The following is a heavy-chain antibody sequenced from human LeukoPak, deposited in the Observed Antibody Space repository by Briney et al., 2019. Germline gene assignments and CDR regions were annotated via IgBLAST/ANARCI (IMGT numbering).Heavy chain of an antibody. V-gene: IGHV4-59*01. CDR3: ARPDFSNYLNDY. CDR2: IYYSGST. D-gene: IGHD4-11*01. J-gene: IGHJ4*02. CDR1: GGSISSYY. Sequence: SETLSLTCSVSGGSISSYYWSWIRQPPGKGLEWIGYIYYSGSTDYNPSLKSRVTISVDTSKNQFFLTLYSVTAADTAVYYCARPDFSNYLNDYWGQGTLVTVSP.